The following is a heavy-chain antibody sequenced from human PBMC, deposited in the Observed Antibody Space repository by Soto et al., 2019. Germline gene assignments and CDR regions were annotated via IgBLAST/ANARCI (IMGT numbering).Heavy chain of an antibody. CDR2: IYSSGST. Sequence: PGGSLRLSCAASGFTVSDNYMSWVRQAPGKGLEWVSVIYSSGSTYYPDSVKGRFTISRDNSNNILYLQMNSLRAEDTAVYYFARGCTNGVCYPPYYYYGMDVWGQGTTVTVSS. CDR3: ARGCTNGVCYPPYYYYGMDV. V-gene: IGHV3-66*01. J-gene: IGHJ6*02. CDR1: GFTVSDNY. D-gene: IGHD2-8*01.